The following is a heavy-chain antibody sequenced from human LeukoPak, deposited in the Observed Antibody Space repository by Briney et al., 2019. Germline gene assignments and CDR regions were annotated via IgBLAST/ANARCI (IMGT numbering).Heavy chain of an antibody. CDR2: IIPIFGTA. CDR3: ARGRVGAVPFDY. Sequence: SVKVSCKASGGTFSSYAISWVRQAPGQGLEWMGGIIPIFGTANYAQKFQGRVTITTDESTSTAYMELSSLRSEDTAVYYCARGRVGAVPFDYWGQGTLVTVSS. D-gene: IGHD1-26*01. V-gene: IGHV1-69*05. J-gene: IGHJ4*02. CDR1: GGTFSSYA.